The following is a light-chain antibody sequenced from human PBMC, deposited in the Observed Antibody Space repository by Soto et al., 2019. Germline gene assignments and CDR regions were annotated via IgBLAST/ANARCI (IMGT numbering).Light chain of an antibody. Sequence: QPVLTQSPSASGTPGQRVSISCSGSTSNIGTHTVNWYQHVPVTAPKLLIYSDNQRPSAVPGRFSGSKSGTSASLAISGLLSEDEAYYYCATWDDSLNLVFGGGTKLTVL. CDR1: TSNIGTHT. CDR3: ATWDDSLNLV. CDR2: SDN. J-gene: IGLJ2*01. V-gene: IGLV1-44*01.